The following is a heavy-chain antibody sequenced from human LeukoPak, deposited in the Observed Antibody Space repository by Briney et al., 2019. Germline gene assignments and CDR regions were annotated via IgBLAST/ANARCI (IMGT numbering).Heavy chain of an antibody. J-gene: IGHJ5*02. CDR3: ARELVPAGYFDP. CDR1: GGSIIIRRFY. D-gene: IGHD2-2*01. V-gene: IGHV4-39*07. CDR2: MFYNGTT. Sequence: SETLSLTCTVSGGSIIIRRFYWGWIRQPPGKGLEWIGSMFYNGTTYYNPSLKSRVTISVDTSKNQFSLRLSSVTAADTAVYYCARELVPAGYFDPWGQGTLVTVSS.